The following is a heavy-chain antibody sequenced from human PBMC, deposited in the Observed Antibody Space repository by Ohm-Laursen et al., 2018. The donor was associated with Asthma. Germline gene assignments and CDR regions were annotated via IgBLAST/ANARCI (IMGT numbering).Heavy chain of an antibody. V-gene: IGHV4-61*01. D-gene: IGHD3-22*01. CDR3: ARVSYYYDSSGYFPDRAFDI. CDR1: GDSVSGGNYH. CDR2: IYCSGST. Sequence: SETLSLTCTVSGDSVSGGNYHWSWIRQPPGKGLEWIGYIYCSGSTNYNPSLKSRVTISVDTSKNQFSLKLSSVTAADTAVYYCARVSYYYDSSGYFPDRAFDIWGQGTMVTVSS. J-gene: IGHJ3*02.